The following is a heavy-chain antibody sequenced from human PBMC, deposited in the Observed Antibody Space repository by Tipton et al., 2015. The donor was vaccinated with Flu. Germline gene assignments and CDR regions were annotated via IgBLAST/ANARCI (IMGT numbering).Heavy chain of an antibody. Sequence: QLVQSGAEVKRPGASVKVSCKASGYTFTGHQIHWVRQAPGQGLEWMGWINPNGGGTNYAQKFQGRVTMTRDTSITTAYMELSRLRYDDTAIFYCARGPTIVAADVWGNGTTVTVSS. D-gene: IGHD3-22*01. V-gene: IGHV1-2*02. CDR3: ARGPTIVAADV. CDR2: INPNGGGT. J-gene: IGHJ6*04. CDR1: GYTFTGHQ.